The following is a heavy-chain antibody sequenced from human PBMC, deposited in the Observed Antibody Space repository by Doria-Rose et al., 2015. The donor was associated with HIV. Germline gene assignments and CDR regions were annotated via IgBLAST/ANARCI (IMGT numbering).Heavy chain of an antibody. J-gene: IGHJ4*02. Sequence: QITLKESGPVLVKPTETLTLTCTVSEASLSSPGMGVSWIRQPPGKALEWLANIFTYDERSYKLSLKSRLTITRGTSKGQGVLTMTDMDPVDTATYYCARIKSSRWYHKYYFDFWGQGTLVIVSA. D-gene: IGHD6-13*01. CDR3: ARIKSSRWYHKYYFDF. CDR2: IFTYDER. CDR1: EASLSSPGMG. V-gene: IGHV2-26*01.